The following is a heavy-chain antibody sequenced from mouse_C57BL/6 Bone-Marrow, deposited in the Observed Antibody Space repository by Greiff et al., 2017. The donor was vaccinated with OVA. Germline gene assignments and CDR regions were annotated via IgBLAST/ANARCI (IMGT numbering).Heavy chain of an antibody. Sequence: EVMLVESGGGLVKPGGSLKLSCAASGFTFSSYAMSWVRQTPEKRLEWVATISDGGSCTYYPDNVKGRFTISRDNAKNNLYLQMSHLKSEDTAMYYCARERAYYYGDYWGQGTSVTVSS. J-gene: IGHJ4*01. CDR1: GFTFSSYA. CDR2: ISDGGSCT. V-gene: IGHV5-4*01. D-gene: IGHD1-1*01. CDR3: ARERAYYYGDY.